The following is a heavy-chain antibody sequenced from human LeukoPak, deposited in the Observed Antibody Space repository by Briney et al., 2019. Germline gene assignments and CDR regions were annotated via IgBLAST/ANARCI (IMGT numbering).Heavy chain of an antibody. CDR1: GDSVSGDSLTTYY. V-gene: IGHV4-61*01. D-gene: IGHD1-14*01. J-gene: IGHJ6*03. CDR2: IYHSGST. Sequence: PSETLSLTCTVSGDSVSGDSLTTYYWSWLRQPPGKGLEWIGYIYHSGSTNYNPSLKSRVTISIDTSKNQFSLTLNSVTAADTATYYCARLYRTYYYMDVWGKGTTVIVSS. CDR3: ARLYRTYYYMDV.